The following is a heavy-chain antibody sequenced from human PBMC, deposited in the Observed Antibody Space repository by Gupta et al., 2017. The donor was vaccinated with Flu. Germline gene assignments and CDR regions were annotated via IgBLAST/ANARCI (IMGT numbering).Heavy chain of an antibody. J-gene: IGHJ4*02. D-gene: IGHD3-3*01. CDR1: GFSFSSYN. CDR2: ISSSSTSI. Sequence: EVNLVESGGGWVQHGGPLRLSCVASGFSFSSYNMYWVRQAPGKGLEWVAYISSSSTSIYYADIVEGRFTISRDNAHNSLFLQMTGVRDEDTAVYYCARVFGVAGFDYWGQGTQVTVSS. CDR3: ARVFGVAGFDY. V-gene: IGHV3-48*02.